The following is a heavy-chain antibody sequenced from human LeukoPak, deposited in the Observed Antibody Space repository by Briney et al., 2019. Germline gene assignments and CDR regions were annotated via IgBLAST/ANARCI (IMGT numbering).Heavy chain of an antibody. CDR1: GFTFSSYA. J-gene: IGHJ4*02. V-gene: IGHV3-30-3*01. D-gene: IGHD2-21*02. Sequence: GGSLRLSCAASGFTFSSYAMHWVRQAPGKGLEWVAVISYDGSNKYYADSVKGRFTISRDNAKNSLYLQMNSLRAEDTAVYYCAREGVTAHPFDYWGQGTLVTVSS. CDR2: ISYDGSNK. CDR3: AREGVTAHPFDY.